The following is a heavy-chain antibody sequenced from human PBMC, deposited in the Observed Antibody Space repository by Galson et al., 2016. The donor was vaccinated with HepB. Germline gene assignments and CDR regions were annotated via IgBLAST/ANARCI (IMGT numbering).Heavy chain of an antibody. D-gene: IGHD3-3*01. V-gene: IGHV3-21*01. J-gene: IGHJ3*02. CDR3: ARDRSRFSSGYYTGARDGFAI. Sequence: SLRLSCAASGFSISTYTMNWVRQAPGKGLEWISYISSSSAYVDYADSVKGRFTISRENAKNSLYLQMNSLRAEDTAVYYCARDRSRFSSGYYTGARDGFAIGGQGTVVTVSS. CDR1: GFSISTYT. CDR2: ISSSSAYV.